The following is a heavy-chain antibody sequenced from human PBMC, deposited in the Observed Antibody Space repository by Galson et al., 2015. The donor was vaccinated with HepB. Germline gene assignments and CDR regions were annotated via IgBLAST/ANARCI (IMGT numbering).Heavy chain of an antibody. CDR3: AREGRSGFDY. CDR2: IYTPGST. Sequence: TLSLTCSVSGGSISIGSFYWTWIRQPAGKGLEWIGRIYTPGSTNYNPSLKSRITMSVDTSKNQFSLKLSSVTAADTAVYYCAREGRSGFDYWGQGTLVTVSS. D-gene: IGHD3-10*01. V-gene: IGHV4-61*02. J-gene: IGHJ4*02. CDR1: GGSISIGSFY.